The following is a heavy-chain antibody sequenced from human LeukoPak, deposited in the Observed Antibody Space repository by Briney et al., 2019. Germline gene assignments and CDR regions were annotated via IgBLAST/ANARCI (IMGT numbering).Heavy chain of an antibody. CDR2: ISGSGGST. CDR1: GFTFSSYA. D-gene: IGHD5-18*01. Sequence: PGGSLRLSCAASGFTFSSYAMSWVRQVPGKGLEWVSTISGSGGSTYYADSVKGRFTISRDNSKNTLYLQMNSLRVEDTAVYYCAKETVMAPFPFDYWGQGTLVTASS. V-gene: IGHV3-23*01. CDR3: AKETVMAPFPFDY. J-gene: IGHJ4*02.